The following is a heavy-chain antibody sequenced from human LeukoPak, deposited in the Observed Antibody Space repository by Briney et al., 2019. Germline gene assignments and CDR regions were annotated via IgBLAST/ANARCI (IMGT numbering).Heavy chain of an antibody. V-gene: IGHV3-7*03. CDR1: GFTLSSYW. J-gene: IGHJ6*02. CDR3: ARGRGGSTVRGDTYFYFYGLDV. CDR2: IKEDGSEK. D-gene: IGHD3-10*01. Sequence: GGSLRLSCAASGFTLSSYWMSWVRQAPGKGLEWVANIKEDGSEKYYVDSVKGRFTISRDNAKNSLYLHMNSLTAEDTAVYYSARGRGGSTVRGDTYFYFYGLDVWGQGTTVTVSS.